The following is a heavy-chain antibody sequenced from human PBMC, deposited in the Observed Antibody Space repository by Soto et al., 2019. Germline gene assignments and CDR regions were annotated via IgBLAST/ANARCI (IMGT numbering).Heavy chain of an antibody. D-gene: IGHD2-15*01. CDR3: ARLIGGGWYYFDY. CDR1: GYPFSYFW. Sequence: PGESLKISCEGSGYPFSYFWIAWVRQMPGKGLEWMGIIYPSDSDTRYSPSFQGQVTISADKSTNTAYLQWSSLKASDTAMYYCARLIGGGWYYFDYWGQGTLVTVSS. V-gene: IGHV5-51*01. J-gene: IGHJ4*02. CDR2: IYPSDSDT.